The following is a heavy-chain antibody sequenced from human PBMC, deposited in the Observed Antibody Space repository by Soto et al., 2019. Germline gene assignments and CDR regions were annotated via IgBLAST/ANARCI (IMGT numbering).Heavy chain of an antibody. J-gene: IGHJ5*02. CDR1: GYSFTSYW. CDR3: ARHGGISEEDNWFDP. D-gene: IGHD2-15*01. V-gene: IGHV5-10-1*01. CDR2: IDPSDSYT. Sequence: PGESLKISCKGSGYSFTSYWISWVRQMPGKGLEWMGRIDPSDSYTNYSPSFQGHVTISADKSISTAYLQWSSLKASDTAMYYCARHGGISEEDNWFDPWGQGTLVTVSS.